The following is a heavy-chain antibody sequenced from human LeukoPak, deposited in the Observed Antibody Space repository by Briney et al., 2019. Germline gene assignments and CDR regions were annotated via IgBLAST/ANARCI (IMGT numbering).Heavy chain of an antibody. CDR3: ARDYGYYDFWSGSRAFDI. CDR2: INPNSGGT. CDR1: GYTFTGYY. D-gene: IGHD3-3*01. Sequence: ASVKVSCKASGYTFTGYYMHWVRQAPGQGFEWMGWINPNSGGTNYAQKFQGRVTMTRDTSISTAYMELSRLRSDDTAVYYCARDYGYYDFWSGSRAFDIWGQGTMVTVSS. J-gene: IGHJ3*02. V-gene: IGHV1-2*02.